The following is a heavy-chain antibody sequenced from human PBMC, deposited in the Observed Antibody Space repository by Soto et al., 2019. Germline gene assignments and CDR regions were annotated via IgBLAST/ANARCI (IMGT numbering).Heavy chain of an antibody. J-gene: IGHJ6*02. CDR2: ISSSGSTI. CDR1: GFTFSSYE. V-gene: IGHV3-48*03. Sequence: GVALGLSCAASGFTFSSYEMNWVRQARGNGLEWGSYISSSGSTIYYADSLKGRFTISRDNARNSLYLQMNSLRAEDTAVYYCARDQEYGMDVWGPGTPVTVSS. CDR3: ARDQEYGMDV.